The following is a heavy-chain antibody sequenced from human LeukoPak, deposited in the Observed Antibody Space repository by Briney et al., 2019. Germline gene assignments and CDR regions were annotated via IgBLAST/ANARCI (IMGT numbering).Heavy chain of an antibody. V-gene: IGHV4-61*02. CDR2: IYTSGST. CDR1: GGSISSGSYY. D-gene: IGHD3-22*01. J-gene: IGHJ4*02. Sequence: SETLSLTCTVSGGSISSGSYYWSWIRQPAGKGLERIGRIYTSGSTNYNPSLKSRVTISVDTSKNQFSLKMSSVTAGDTAVYYCARGAIYYFDSSGYYYYFDYWGQGTLVTVSS. CDR3: ARGAIYYFDSSGYYYYFDY.